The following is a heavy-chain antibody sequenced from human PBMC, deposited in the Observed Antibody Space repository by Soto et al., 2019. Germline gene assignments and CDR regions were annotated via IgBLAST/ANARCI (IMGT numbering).Heavy chain of an antibody. J-gene: IGHJ4*02. CDR3: AKEGRYSGSYGGY. CDR2: ITGDGDDT. V-gene: IGHV3-23*01. D-gene: IGHD1-26*01. CDR1: GFTFSSYA. Sequence: PGGSLRLSCAASGFTFSSYAMSWFRQFRGKGLEWVSVITGDGDDTHYADSVKGRFTISRDNSQNTLLLQMNSLRSEDTAVYFCAKEGRYSGSYGGYWGQGTLVTVSS.